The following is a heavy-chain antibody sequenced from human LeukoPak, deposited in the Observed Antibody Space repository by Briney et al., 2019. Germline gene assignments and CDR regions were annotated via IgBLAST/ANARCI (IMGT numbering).Heavy chain of an antibody. CDR2: INHSGST. CDR3: ARGRVDTAMVNRYYYYMDV. V-gene: IGHV4-34*01. J-gene: IGHJ6*03. Sequence: PSETLSLTCGVYGGSFSGYYWSWIRQPPGKGLEWIGEINHSGSTNYNPSLKSRVTISVDTSKNQFFLKLSSVTAADTAVYYCARGRVDTAMVNRYYYYMDVWGKGTTVTVSS. D-gene: IGHD5-18*01. CDR1: GGSFSGYY.